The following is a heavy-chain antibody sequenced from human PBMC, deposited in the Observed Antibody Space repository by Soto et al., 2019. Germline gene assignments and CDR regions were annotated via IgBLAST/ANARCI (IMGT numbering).Heavy chain of an antibody. Sequence: QVQLQESGPGLVKPSQTLSLTCTVSGGSISSGGYYWSWIRQHAGKGLEWIGYIYYSGSTYYNPSLKSRVTISVDTSKNQFSLKLSSVTAADTAVYYCARYAEPPKQNAFDYWGQGTLVTVSS. CDR3: ARYAEPPKQNAFDY. D-gene: IGHD2-2*01. J-gene: IGHJ4*02. V-gene: IGHV4-31*03. CDR2: IYYSGST. CDR1: GGSISSGGYY.